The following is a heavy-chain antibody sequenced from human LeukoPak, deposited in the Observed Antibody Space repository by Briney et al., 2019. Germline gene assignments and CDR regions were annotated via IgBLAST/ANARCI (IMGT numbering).Heavy chain of an antibody. CDR1: RFTFSSYC. V-gene: IGHV3-7*04. CDR2: IKQDGSEK. CDR3: ARDVRPDY. J-gene: IGHJ4*02. Sequence: AGGSLRLYCEASRFTFSSYCISWVRQAPREGLEWVANIKQDGSEKYYMDSVKGRFSISRDNAKNSLYLQMNALRGEDTAVYYCARDVRPDYWGQGTLVTVST. D-gene: IGHD6-6*01.